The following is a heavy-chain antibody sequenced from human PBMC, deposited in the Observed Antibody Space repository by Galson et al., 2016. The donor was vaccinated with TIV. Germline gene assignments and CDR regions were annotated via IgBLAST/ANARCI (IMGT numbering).Heavy chain of an antibody. CDR1: GFTFSIFA. D-gene: IGHD3-22*01. Sequence: SLRLSCAASGFTFSIFAMTWVRQAPGMGLEWVSAISGGGGSTYYADSVKGRFTISRDNSKNTLFLQMNSLRAEDTAVYYCTKVPSSGFSDYDGLGVGGQGTTVTVSS. CDR3: TKVPSSGFSDYDGLGV. J-gene: IGHJ6*02. V-gene: IGHV3-23*01. CDR2: ISGGGGST.